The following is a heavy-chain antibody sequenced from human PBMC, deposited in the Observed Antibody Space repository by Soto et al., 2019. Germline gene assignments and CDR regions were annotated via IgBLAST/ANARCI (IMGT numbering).Heavy chain of an antibody. CDR3: ARGWEMTTIGYFDY. CDR1: GGSISSGDYY. D-gene: IGHD4-4*01. V-gene: IGHV4-30-4*01. CDR2: IYYSGST. J-gene: IGHJ4*02. Sequence: QVQLQESGPGLVKPSQTLSLTCTVSGGSISSGDYYWSWIRQAPGKGLEWIGYIYYSGSTYYNPSLKSRVTISVDTSKNQFSLKVSSVPAADTAVYYCARGWEMTTIGYFDYWGQGTLVTVSS.